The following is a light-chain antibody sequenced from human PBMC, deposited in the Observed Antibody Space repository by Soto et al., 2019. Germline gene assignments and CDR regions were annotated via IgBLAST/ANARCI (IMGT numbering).Light chain of an antibody. Sequence: QSVLTQPASVSGSPGQSITISCPGNSSDVGGYNYVSWYQQHPGKAPKLMIYEVSNRPSGVSSRFSGSKSGNTASLTISGLQAEDEADYYCSSYTSSSTLYVLGTGTKVTVL. CDR3: SSYTSSSTLYV. J-gene: IGLJ1*01. CDR1: SSDVGGYNY. CDR2: EVS. V-gene: IGLV2-14*01.